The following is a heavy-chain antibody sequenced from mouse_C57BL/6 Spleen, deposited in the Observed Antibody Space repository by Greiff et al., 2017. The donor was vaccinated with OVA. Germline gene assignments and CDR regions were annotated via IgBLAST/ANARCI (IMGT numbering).Heavy chain of an antibody. CDR1: GYAFSSYW. D-gene: IGHD1-3*01. Sequence: VKLMESGAELVKPGASVKISCKASGYAFSSYWMNWVKQRPGKGLEWIGQIYPGDGATNYNGKFKGKATLTADKSSSTAYMQLSSLTSEDSAVYFCARYIPTSYYFDYWGQGTTLTVSS. J-gene: IGHJ2*01. CDR2: IYPGDGAT. CDR3: ARYIPTSYYFDY. V-gene: IGHV1-80*01.